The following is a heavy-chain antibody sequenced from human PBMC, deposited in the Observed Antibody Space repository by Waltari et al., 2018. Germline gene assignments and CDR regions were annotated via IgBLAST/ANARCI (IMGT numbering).Heavy chain of an antibody. CDR3: ARDGSSGFFDY. Sequence: QLQLQESGPGLVKPSETLSLTCTVSGGSISSSSYYWGWIRQPPGKGLEWIGSIYYSGSTYYNPSLKSRVTISVDTSKNQVSLKLSSVTAADTAVYYCARDGSSGFFDYWGQGTLVTVSS. V-gene: IGHV4-39*07. CDR2: IYYSGST. CDR1: GGSISSSSYY. J-gene: IGHJ4*02. D-gene: IGHD6-19*01.